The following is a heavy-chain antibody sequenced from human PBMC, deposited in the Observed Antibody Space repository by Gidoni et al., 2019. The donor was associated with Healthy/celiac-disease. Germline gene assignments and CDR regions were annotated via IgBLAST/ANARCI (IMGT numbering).Heavy chain of an antibody. CDR1: GFTFSSYW. Sequence: EVQLVESGGGLVQPGGSLRLSCAASGFTFSSYWMSWVRQAPGKGLEWVANIKQDGSEKYYVDSVKGRFTISRDNAKNSLYLQMNSLRAEDTAVYYCARVHCSSTSCYLYFDYWGQGTLVTVSS. D-gene: IGHD2-2*01. V-gene: IGHV3-7*01. J-gene: IGHJ4*02. CDR2: IKQDGSEK. CDR3: ARVHCSSTSCYLYFDY.